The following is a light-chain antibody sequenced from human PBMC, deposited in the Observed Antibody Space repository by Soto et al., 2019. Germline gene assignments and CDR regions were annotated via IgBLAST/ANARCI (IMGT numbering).Light chain of an antibody. V-gene: IGKV1-39*01. CDR3: QQSYSTPLT. CDR2: AAS. J-gene: IGKJ4*01. Sequence: DIQMTRSPGSLCSWLGGIVTITCRASQSISSYLNWYQQKPGKAPKLLIYAASSLQSGVPSRFSGSGSGTDFTLTISSLQPEDFATYYCQQSYSTPLTFGGGTKVDIK. CDR1: QSISSY.